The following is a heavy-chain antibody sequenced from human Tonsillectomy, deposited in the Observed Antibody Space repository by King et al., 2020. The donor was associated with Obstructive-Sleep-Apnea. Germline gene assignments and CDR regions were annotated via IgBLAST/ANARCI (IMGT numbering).Heavy chain of an antibody. D-gene: IGHD5-12*01. J-gene: IGHJ3*02. Sequence: VQLVESGGGVVQPGRSLRLSCAASGFTFSSYAMHWVRQAPGKGLEWVAVISYDGSNKYYADSVKGRFTISRDNSKNTLYLQMNSLRAEDTAVYYCAREPRGFAFDIWGQGTMVTVSS. CDR1: GFTFSSYA. CDR3: AREPRGFAFDI. V-gene: IGHV3-30*04. CDR2: ISYDGSNK.